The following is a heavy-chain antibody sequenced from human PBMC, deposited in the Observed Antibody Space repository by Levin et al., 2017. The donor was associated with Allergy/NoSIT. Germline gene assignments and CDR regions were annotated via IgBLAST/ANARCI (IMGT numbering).Heavy chain of an antibody. V-gene: IGHV3-49*03. CDR3: TRATRSYLRFEREHNDAFDI. D-gene: IGHD3-10*01. CDR2: IRSKAYGGTT. J-gene: IGHJ3*02. Sequence: GGSLRLSCTASGFTFGDYAMSWFRQAPGKGLEWVGFIRSKAYGGTTEYAASVKGRFTISRDDSKSIAYLQMNSLKTEDTAVYYCTRATRSYLRFEREHNDAFDIWGQGTMVTVSS. CDR1: GFTFGDYA.